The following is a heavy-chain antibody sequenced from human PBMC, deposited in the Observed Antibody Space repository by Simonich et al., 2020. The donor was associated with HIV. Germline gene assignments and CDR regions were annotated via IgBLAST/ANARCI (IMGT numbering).Heavy chain of an antibody. D-gene: IGHD4-17*01. CDR1: GESFIGYY. Sequence: QVQLQQWGAGLLKPSETLSLTCAVYGESFIGYYWTWIRQPPEKGMEWIGEINHRGSTNYHPSLKSRVTISVDTSKNQFSLNLNSVTAADTAVYYCARGRSPTVNTFDIWGLGTMVTVSS. V-gene: IGHV4-34*01. CDR2: INHRGST. CDR3: ARGRSPTVNTFDI. J-gene: IGHJ3*02.